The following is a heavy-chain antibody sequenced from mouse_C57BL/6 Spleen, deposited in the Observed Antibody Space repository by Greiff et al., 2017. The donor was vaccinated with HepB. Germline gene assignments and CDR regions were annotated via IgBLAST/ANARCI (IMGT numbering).Heavy chain of an antibody. J-gene: IGHJ3*01. D-gene: IGHD1-1*01. Sequence: EVQLQESGPGLVKPCQSLSLTCSASGFSFTSGYYWYCIRQFPGNKLELMGFISYDGSNNYNPSLKNRISITRDTSKSQFFLTLNCMTTEDTATYYCARRGCGNSPWLAYWGQGTLVTVSA. CDR2: ISYDGSN. CDR1: GFSFTSGYY. V-gene: IGHV3-6*01. CDR3: ARRGCGNSPWLAY.